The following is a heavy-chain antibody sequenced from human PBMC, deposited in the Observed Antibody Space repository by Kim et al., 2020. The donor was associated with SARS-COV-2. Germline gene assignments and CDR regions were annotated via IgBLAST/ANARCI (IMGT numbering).Heavy chain of an antibody. CDR2: IDPSGGAT. D-gene: IGHD7-27*01. V-gene: IGHV1-46*01. Sequence: ASVKVSCKASGYTFTNYYMHWVRQAPGQGLEWMGIIDPSGGATTYAQKFQGRVTMIRDTSTSTVYMELSSLRSEDTAVYYCARLTQNYYDYNGMDVWGQGTTVTVSS. CDR3: ARLTQNYYDYNGMDV. J-gene: IGHJ6*02. CDR1: GYTFTNYY.